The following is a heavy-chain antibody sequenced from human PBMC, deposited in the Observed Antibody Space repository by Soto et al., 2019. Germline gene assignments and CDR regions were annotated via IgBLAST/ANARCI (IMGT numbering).Heavy chain of an antibody. Sequence: EVQLLESGGDLVQPGGSLRLSCAASGFTFTNFAMSWVRQAPGKGLQWVSAISGSGGSTYYADSVKGRFTISRDNSKYTLDLQMSSLRAEDTAVHYCAKSSQYCSGGSCYSNWGPGTLVTVSS. CDR1: GFTFTNFA. CDR3: AKSSQYCSGGSCYSN. D-gene: IGHD2-15*01. V-gene: IGHV3-23*01. CDR2: ISGSGGST. J-gene: IGHJ4*02.